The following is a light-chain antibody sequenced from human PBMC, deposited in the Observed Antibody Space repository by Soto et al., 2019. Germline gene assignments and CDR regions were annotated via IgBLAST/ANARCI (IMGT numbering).Light chain of an antibody. CDR1: SSDVGGYNY. J-gene: IGLJ3*02. V-gene: IGLV2-14*01. CDR2: EVT. Sequence: QSALTQPASASGSPGQSITISCTGTSSDVGGYNYVSWYQQHPDRAPKLVIYEVTNRPSGVSNRFSGSKSGNTASLTISGLQAEDEADYYCSSYASSSTLVFGGGTKLTVL. CDR3: SSYASSSTLV.